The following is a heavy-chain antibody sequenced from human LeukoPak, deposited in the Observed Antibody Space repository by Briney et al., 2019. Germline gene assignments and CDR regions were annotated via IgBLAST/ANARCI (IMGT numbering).Heavy chain of an antibody. Sequence: SETLSLTCAVYGGSFSGYYWSWIRQPPGKGLEWIGEINHSGSTNYNPSLKSRVTISIDTSKNQFSLRLTSVTAADTAVYYCAHSSSRYYYYGMDVWGQGTTVTVSS. J-gene: IGHJ6*02. V-gene: IGHV4-34*01. CDR1: GGSFSGYY. CDR3: AHSSSRYYYYGMDV. D-gene: IGHD6-13*01. CDR2: INHSGST.